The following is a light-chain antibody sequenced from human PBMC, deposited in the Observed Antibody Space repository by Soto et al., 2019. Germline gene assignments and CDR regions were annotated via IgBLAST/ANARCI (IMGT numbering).Light chain of an antibody. CDR2: DAS. Sequence: EIVLTQSPATLSLSPGQRATLSCRASQSVSTYLAWYQQKPGQAPRLLIYDASTRATGIPARFSGSGSGTDFTLTISSLEPEDFAVYYCKQRSNWPPTWPFGQGSKVEIK. J-gene: IGKJ1*01. V-gene: IGKV3-11*01. CDR1: QSVSTY. CDR3: KQRSNWPPTWP.